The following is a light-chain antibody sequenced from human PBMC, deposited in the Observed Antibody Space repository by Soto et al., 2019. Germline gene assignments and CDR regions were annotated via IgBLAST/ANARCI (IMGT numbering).Light chain of an antibody. CDR1: SSDVGGYDY. Sequence: QSALTQPASVSGSPGQSITISCTGTSSDVGGYDYVSWYQQHPGKVPKLMIYEVFRRPSGISDRFSGSKSGNTASLTISGLQAEDEGDYYCCSYTTASTFVFGGGTKVTVL. CDR3: CSYTTASTFV. J-gene: IGLJ2*01. CDR2: EVF. V-gene: IGLV2-14*03.